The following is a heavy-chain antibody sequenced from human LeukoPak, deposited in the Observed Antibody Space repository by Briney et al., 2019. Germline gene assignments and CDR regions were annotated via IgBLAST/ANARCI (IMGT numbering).Heavy chain of an antibody. CDR3: ARGLHRSGAFDI. J-gene: IGHJ3*02. D-gene: IGHD3-16*01. CDR2: IIPILGIA. CDR1: GYTFTSYG. Sequence: SVKVSCKASGYTFTSYGISWVRQAPGQGLEWMGRIIPILGIANYAQKFQGRVTITADKSTSTAYMELSSLRSEDTAVYYCARGLHRSGAFDIWGQGTMVTVSS. V-gene: IGHV1-69*04.